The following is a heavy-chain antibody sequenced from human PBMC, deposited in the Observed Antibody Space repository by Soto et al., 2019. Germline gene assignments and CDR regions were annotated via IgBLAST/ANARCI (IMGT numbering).Heavy chain of an antibody. D-gene: IGHD2-2*01. CDR2: ISAYNGNT. J-gene: IGHJ6*02. CDR3: ARPKCSSTSCYYYYGMDV. CDR1: GYTFTSYG. Sequence: QVQLVQSGAEVKKPGASVKVSCKASGYTFTSYGISWVRQSPGQGLEWMGWISAYNGNTNYAQKLQGRVTMTTDTSTSTAYMELRSLSSDDTAVYYCARPKCSSTSCYYYYGMDVWGQGTTVTVSS. V-gene: IGHV1-18*01.